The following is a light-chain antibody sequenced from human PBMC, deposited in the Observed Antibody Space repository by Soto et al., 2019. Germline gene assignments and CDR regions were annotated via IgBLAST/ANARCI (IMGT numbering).Light chain of an antibody. CDR2: DAS. CDR1: SSDVGGYNY. CDR3: SSHTSSSTRVV. V-gene: IGLV2-14*01. J-gene: IGLJ2*01. Sequence: QSVLTQPASVSGSPGQSITISCTGTSSDVGGYNYVSWYQQHPGKSPKLMIYDASNRPSGVSNRFSGSKSGNTASLTISGLQAEDEADYYCSSHTSSSTRVVFGGGTKLTVL.